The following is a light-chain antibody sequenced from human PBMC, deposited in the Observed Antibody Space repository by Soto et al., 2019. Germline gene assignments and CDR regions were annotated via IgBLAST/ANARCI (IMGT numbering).Light chain of an antibody. Sequence: QSALTQPPSASGSPGQSVTISCTGTSSDVGGYNYVSWYQQHPGKAPKLMISEVSMRPSGVPDRFSGSKSGNTASLTVSGLQDEDEADYYCSSFAGNNNLVFRGGTKLTVL. CDR3: SSFAGNNNLV. J-gene: IGLJ2*01. CDR2: EVS. V-gene: IGLV2-8*01. CDR1: SSDVGGYNY.